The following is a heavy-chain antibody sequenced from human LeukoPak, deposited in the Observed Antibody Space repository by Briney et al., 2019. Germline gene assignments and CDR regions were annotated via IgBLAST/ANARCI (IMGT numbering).Heavy chain of an antibody. Sequence: PGGSLRLSCAASGFTFSNGMHWVRQAPGKGLEWVSAISGSGGSTYYADSVKGRFTISRDNSKNTLYLQMNSLRAEDTAVYYCAKEVKLGGSYRFFYYFDYWGQGTLVTVSS. CDR1: GFTFSNG. CDR2: ISGSGGST. V-gene: IGHV3-23*01. D-gene: IGHD1-26*01. J-gene: IGHJ4*02. CDR3: AKEVKLGGSYRFFYYFDY.